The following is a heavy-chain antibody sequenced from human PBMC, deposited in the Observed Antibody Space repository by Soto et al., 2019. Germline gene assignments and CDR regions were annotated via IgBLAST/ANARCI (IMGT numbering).Heavy chain of an antibody. CDR3: ARELAPYYDILTGYHNDNWFDP. D-gene: IGHD3-9*01. CDR2: ISAYNGNT. J-gene: IGHJ5*02. CDR1: GYTFTNYA. Sequence: ASVKVSCKASGYTFTNYAIHWVRQAPGQGLEWMGWISAYNGNTNYAQKLQGRVTMTTDTSTSTAYMELRSLRSDDTAVYYCARELAPYYDILTGYHNDNWFDPWGQGTLVTVSS. V-gene: IGHV1-18*01.